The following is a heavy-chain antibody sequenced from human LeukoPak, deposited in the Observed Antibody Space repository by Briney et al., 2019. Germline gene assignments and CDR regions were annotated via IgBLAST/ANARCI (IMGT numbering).Heavy chain of an antibody. J-gene: IGHJ3*02. CDR3: ARDHLSLGTAAPGAFDI. Sequence: GGSLRLSCAASGFTFDDYGMSWVRQAPGKGLEWVSGITWNGDSTSYADSVKGRFTISRDNAKNSLYLQMNSLRAEDTALYYCARDHLSLGTAAPGAFDISGQGTMVTVSS. D-gene: IGHD2-2*01. CDR1: GFTFDDYG. V-gene: IGHV3-20*04. CDR2: ITWNGDST.